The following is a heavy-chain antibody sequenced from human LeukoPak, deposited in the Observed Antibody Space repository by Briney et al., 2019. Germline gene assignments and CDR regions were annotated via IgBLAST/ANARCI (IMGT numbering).Heavy chain of an antibody. Sequence: PSETLSLTCTVSAGSISSYYWSWIRQPPGKGLEWIGYIYYSGSTNYNPSLKSRVTISVDTSKNQFSLKLSSVTAADTAVYYCATSQWLSLLYYWGQGTLVTVSS. CDR2: IYYSGST. V-gene: IGHV4-59*01. CDR3: ATSQWLSLLYY. D-gene: IGHD5-24*01. CDR1: AGSISSYY. J-gene: IGHJ4*02.